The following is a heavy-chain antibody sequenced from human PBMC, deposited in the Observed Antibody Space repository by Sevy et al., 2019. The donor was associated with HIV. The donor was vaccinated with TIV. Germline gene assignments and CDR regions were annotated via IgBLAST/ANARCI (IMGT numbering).Heavy chain of an antibody. Sequence: GGSLRLSCAASGFTFSNYAMSWVRQAPGKGLEWVSSISRSGGSTYYADSVKGRFTISSDNSKNTLYLKMNSLRAEDTAVYYCAKVDVVVPVADYGMDVWGQGTTVTVSS. V-gene: IGHV3-23*01. CDR3: AKVDVVVPVADYGMDV. CDR1: GFTFSNYA. D-gene: IGHD2-2*01. J-gene: IGHJ6*02. CDR2: ISRSGGST.